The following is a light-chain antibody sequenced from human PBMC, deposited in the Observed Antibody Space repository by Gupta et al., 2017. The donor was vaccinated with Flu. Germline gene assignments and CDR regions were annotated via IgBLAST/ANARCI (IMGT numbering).Light chain of an antibody. CDR2: GAS. CDR3: QQYDDWPPYT. V-gene: IGKV3-15*01. J-gene: IGKJ2*01. Sequence: EVVMTQSPATLSVALGERATLSCRASQSVGSNLAWYQQKPGQAPRLLIFGASVRAANVPATFSGRGSGADFTLTISSVQSEDSAIYYCQQYDDWPPYTFGQGTXLEI. CDR1: QSVGSN.